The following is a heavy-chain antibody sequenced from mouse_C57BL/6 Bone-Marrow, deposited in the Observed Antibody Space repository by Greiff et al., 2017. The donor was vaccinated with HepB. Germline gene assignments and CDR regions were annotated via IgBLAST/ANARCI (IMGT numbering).Heavy chain of an antibody. CDR2: IDPENGDT. J-gene: IGHJ3*01. Sequence: EVQLQQSGAELVRPGASVKLSCTASGFNIKDDYMHWVKQRPEQGLEWIGWIDPENGDTEYASKFQGKATITADTSSNTAYLQLSSLTSEDTAVYYCTTRAYYSKAWFAYWGQGTLVTVSA. V-gene: IGHV14-4*01. D-gene: IGHD2-5*01. CDR1: GFNIKDDY. CDR3: TTRAYYSKAWFAY.